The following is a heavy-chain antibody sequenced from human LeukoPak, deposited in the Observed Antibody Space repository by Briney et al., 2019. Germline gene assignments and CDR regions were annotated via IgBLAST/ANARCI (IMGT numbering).Heavy chain of an antibody. CDR1: GFTFSSYG. D-gene: IGHD2-15*01. CDR3: ARAPCSGGSCYGDY. J-gene: IGHJ4*02. CDR2: ISYDGSNK. V-gene: IGHV3-30*03. Sequence: PGGSLRLSCAASGFTFSSYGMHWVRQAPGKGLEWVAVISYDGSNKYYADSVKGRFTISRDNSKNTLYLQMNSLRAEDTAVYYCARAPCSGGSCYGDYWGQGTLVTVSS.